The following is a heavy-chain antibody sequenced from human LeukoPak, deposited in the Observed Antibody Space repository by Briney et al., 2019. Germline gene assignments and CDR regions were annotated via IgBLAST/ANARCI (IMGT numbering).Heavy chain of an antibody. CDR2: ISGSGGST. J-gene: IGHJ4*02. V-gene: IGHV3-23*01. CDR1: GLILSPYS. D-gene: IGHD2-21*02. CDR3: AREGRPQATRQHYCGGDCYADY. Sequence: PGGSLRLSCAASGLILSPYSMSWVRQAPGKGLEWVSAISGSGGSTYYADSVKGRFTISRDNSKNTLYLQMNSLRAEDTAVYYCAREGRPQATRQHYCGGDCYADYWGQGTLVTVSS.